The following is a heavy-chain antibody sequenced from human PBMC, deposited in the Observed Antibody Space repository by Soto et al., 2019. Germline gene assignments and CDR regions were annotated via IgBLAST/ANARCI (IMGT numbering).Heavy chain of an antibody. J-gene: IGHJ4*02. CDR3: ARDGVGPFDH. CDR2: TSYSGNT. D-gene: IGHD3-3*01. CDR1: GGSVNTYY. Sequence: TSETLSLTCTTSGGSVNTYYWSWIRQPPGKELEWIGLTSYSGNTNYNPSLKSRVAMAVDTSKNQFSLTLSSVTAADTAVYYCARDGVGPFDHWGQGTLVTVSS. V-gene: IGHV4-59*02.